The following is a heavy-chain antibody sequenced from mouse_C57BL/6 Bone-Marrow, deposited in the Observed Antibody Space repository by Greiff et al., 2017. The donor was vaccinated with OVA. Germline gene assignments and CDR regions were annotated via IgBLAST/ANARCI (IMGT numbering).Heavy chain of an antibody. V-gene: IGHV1-18*01. CDR2: INPNNGGT. CDR1: GYTFTDYN. Sequence: VQLKQSGPELVKPGASVKIPCKASGYTFTDYNMDWVKQSHGKSLEWIGDINPNNGGTIYNQKFKGKATLTVDKSSSTAYMELRSLTSEDTAVYYCARSGSNYFTWFAYWGQGTLVTVSA. J-gene: IGHJ3*01. D-gene: IGHD2-5*01. CDR3: ARSGSNYFTWFAY.